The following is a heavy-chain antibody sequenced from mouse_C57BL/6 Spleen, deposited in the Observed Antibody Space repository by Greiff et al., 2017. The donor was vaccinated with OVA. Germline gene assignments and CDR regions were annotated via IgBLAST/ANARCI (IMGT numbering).Heavy chain of an antibody. J-gene: IGHJ2*01. V-gene: IGHV5-17*01. Sequence: EVKVVESGGGLVKPGGSLKLSCAASGFTFSDYGMHWVRQAPEKGLELVAYISSGSSTIYYADKVKGRFTISRDNAKNTLFLQMTSLRSEDTAMYYCARPVRYSNYFDYWGQGTTLTVSS. D-gene: IGHD2-5*01. CDR3: ARPVRYSNYFDY. CDR2: ISSGSSTI. CDR1: GFTFSDYG.